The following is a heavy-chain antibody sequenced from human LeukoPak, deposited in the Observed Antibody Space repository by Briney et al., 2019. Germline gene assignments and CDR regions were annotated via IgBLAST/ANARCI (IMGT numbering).Heavy chain of an antibody. J-gene: IGHJ4*02. CDR2: INHSGST. Sequence: SETLSLTCTVSGGSISSGGYYWSWIRQPPGKGLEWIGEINHSGSTNYNPSLKSRVTISVDTSKNQFSLKLSSVTAADTAVYYCARESSGYYSDHWGQGTLVAVSS. CDR3: ARESSGYYSDH. D-gene: IGHD3-22*01. CDR1: GGSISSGGYY. V-gene: IGHV4-39*07.